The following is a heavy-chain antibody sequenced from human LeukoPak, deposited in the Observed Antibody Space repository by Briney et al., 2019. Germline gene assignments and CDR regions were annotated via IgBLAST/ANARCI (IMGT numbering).Heavy chain of an antibody. J-gene: IGHJ4*02. CDR1: GGSITNYF. CDR2: IYYTGST. D-gene: IGHD2-2*01. V-gene: IGHV4-59*08. Sequence: SETLSLTCTVSGGSITNYFWSWIRQPPGKGLEWIGYIYYTGSTNYNPSLKSRVTISVDTSKNQFSLKLKSVTAADTAVYYCAWRPASLEPNYFDSWGQGTLVTVSS. CDR3: AWRPASLEPNYFDS.